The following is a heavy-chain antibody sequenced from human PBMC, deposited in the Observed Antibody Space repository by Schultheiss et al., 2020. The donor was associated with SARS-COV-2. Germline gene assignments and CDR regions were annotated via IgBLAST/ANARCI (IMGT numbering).Heavy chain of an antibody. J-gene: IGHJ6*02. Sequence: SETLSLTCTVSGGSISSAGYYWSWIRQHPGKGLEWIGYIYYSGSTYHNPSLKSLVTISVDTSKNQFSLKLSSVTAADTAVYYCARDQRVEWLSYYYGMDVWGQGTTVTVSS. CDR1: GGSISSAGYY. CDR3: ARDQRVEWLSYYYGMDV. V-gene: IGHV4-31*01. CDR2: IYYSGST. D-gene: IGHD3-3*01.